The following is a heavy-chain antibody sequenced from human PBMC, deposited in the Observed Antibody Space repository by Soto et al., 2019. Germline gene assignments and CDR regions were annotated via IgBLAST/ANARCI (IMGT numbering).Heavy chain of an antibody. CDR3: TRDVWSGFYKWFDL. CDR2: IYRGGST. Sequence: QVHLQESGPGLVKPSGTLSLTCTVSGDSISSTNWWSWVRQSPGKGLEWIGEIYRGGSTNYNPSLESRVTISVDKSKNEISLKLSPVTAADTAVYYCTRDVWSGFYKWFDLWGQGTLVTVSS. V-gene: IGHV4-4*02. CDR1: GDSISSTNW. J-gene: IGHJ5*02. D-gene: IGHD3-3*01.